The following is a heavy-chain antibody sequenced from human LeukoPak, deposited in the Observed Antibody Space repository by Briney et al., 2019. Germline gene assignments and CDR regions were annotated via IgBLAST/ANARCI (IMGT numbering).Heavy chain of an antibody. J-gene: IGHJ6*02. CDR3: AREPLSSSWSYYYYYGMDV. D-gene: IGHD6-13*01. Sequence: GASVKASCKASGYTFTSYAMNWVRQAPGQGLEWMGWINTNTGNPTYAQGFTGRFVFSLDTSVSTAYLQISSLKAEDTAVYYCAREPLSSSWSYYYYYGMDVWGQGTTVTVSS. CDR1: GYTFTSYA. CDR2: INTNTGNP. V-gene: IGHV7-4-1*02.